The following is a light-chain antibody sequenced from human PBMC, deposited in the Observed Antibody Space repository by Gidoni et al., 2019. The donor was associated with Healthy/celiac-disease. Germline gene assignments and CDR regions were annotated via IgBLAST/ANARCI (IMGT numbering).Light chain of an antibody. CDR1: QSVSSSY. CDR3: QQYGSSPYT. V-gene: IGKV3-20*01. J-gene: IGKJ2*01. CDR2: GAS. Sequence: ELGLKQSPGPLSLSPGERATLSCRASQSVSSSYLAWYQQKPGQAPRLLIYGASSRATGIPYRFSGSGSGTDFTLTISRLEPEDFAVYYCQQYGSSPYTFGQGTKLEIK.